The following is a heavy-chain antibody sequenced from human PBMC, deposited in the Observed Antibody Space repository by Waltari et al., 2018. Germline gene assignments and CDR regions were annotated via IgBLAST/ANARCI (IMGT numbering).Heavy chain of an antibody. V-gene: IGHV3-23*04. J-gene: IGHJ4*02. Sequence: EVQLVESGGDLVQPGGSLRLSCAASGFTFSSFAMTWVRQAPGKGLEWVSTISDTGANTNHPDSLNRRFTFSRVNSNNTLYLQRNSLRDEDTAVYFCARDFPPTPCIGGVCSLFDYWGQGTLVTVSS. D-gene: IGHD2-8*02. CDR3: ARDFPPTPCIGGVCSLFDY. CDR2: ISDTGANT. CDR1: GFTFSSFA.